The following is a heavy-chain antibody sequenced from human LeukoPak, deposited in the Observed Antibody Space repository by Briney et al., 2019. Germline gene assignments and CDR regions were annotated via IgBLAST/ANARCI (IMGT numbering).Heavy chain of an antibody. CDR3: AKFVGRPYYYGMDV. V-gene: IGHV3-23*01. D-gene: IGHD2-15*01. J-gene: IGHJ6*02. CDR2: ISGSGGST. Sequence: GSLRLSCAASGFTFSSYAVSWVRQAPGKGLEWVSAISGSGGSTYYADSVKGRFTISRDNSKNTLYLQMNSLRAEDTAVYYCAKFVGRPYYYGMDVWGQGTTVTVSS. CDR1: GFTFSSYA.